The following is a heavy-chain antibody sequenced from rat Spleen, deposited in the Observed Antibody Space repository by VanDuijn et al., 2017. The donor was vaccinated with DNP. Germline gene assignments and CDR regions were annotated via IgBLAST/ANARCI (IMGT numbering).Heavy chain of an antibody. J-gene: IGHJ2*01. CDR2: ITNSGGST. D-gene: IGHD5-1*01. CDR1: GFTFSNYG. V-gene: IGHV5-27*01. CDR3: TAAGVDY. Sequence: EVQLVESGGGLVQPGRSLKLSCAASGFTFSNYGMAWVRQAPTKGLEWVASITNSGGSTYYRDSVKGRFTISRDNAKSTLYLQMDSLRSEDTATYYCTAAGVDYWGQGVMVTVSS.